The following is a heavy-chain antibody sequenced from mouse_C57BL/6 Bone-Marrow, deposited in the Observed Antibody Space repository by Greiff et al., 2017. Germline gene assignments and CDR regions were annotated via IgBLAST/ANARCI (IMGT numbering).Heavy chain of an antibody. CDR2: IDPENGDT. Sequence: EVQLQQSGAELVRPGASVKLSCTASGFNIKDDYMHWVKQRPEQGLEWIGWIDPENGDTAYASKFQGKATITADTSSNTAYLQLSSLTSEDTAVYYCTSVYYDYDYAMDYWGQGTSVTVSS. V-gene: IGHV14-4*01. D-gene: IGHD2-4*01. CDR1: GFNIKDDY. CDR3: TSVYYDYDYAMDY. J-gene: IGHJ4*01.